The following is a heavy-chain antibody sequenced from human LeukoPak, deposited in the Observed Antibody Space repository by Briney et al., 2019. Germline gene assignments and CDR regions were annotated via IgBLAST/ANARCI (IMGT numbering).Heavy chain of an antibody. CDR2: ISAYNGNT. CDR3: ARANMITFGGVIVLDAFDI. Sequence: GASVKVSCKASGYTFTSYGISWVRQAPGQGLEWMGWISAYNGNTNYAQKLQGRVTMTTDTSTSTAYMELRSLRSDDTAVYYCARANMITFGGVIVLDAFDIWGRGTMVTVSS. J-gene: IGHJ3*02. V-gene: IGHV1-18*01. CDR1: GYTFTSYG. D-gene: IGHD3-16*02.